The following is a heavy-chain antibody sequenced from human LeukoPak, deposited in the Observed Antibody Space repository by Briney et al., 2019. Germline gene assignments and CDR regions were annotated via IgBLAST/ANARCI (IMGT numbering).Heavy chain of an antibody. V-gene: IGHV3-74*01. CDR2: INPGGSSI. Sequence: GGSLRLSCAASGFTFSSYWMHWVRQVPGKGLVWVARINPGGSSITYADSAKGRFTISRDNAKNTLYLQMDSLRAEDTGVYYCARASHSGSYYVNYFDYWGQGTLVTVSS. CDR1: GFTFSSYW. J-gene: IGHJ4*02. D-gene: IGHD1-26*01. CDR3: ARASHSGSYYVNYFDY.